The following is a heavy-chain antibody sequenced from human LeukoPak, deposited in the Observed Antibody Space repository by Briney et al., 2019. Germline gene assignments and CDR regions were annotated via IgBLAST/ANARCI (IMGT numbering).Heavy chain of an antibody. CDR1: GYTFTSYD. V-gene: IGHV1-8*01. J-gene: IGHJ3*02. CDR2: MNPNSGNT. D-gene: IGHD1-7*01. Sequence: ASVKVSCKASGYTFTSYDINWVRQATGRGLEWMGWMNPNSGNTGYAQKFQGRVTMTRNTSISTAYMELSSLRSEDTAVYYCARDFGLNYGLDIWGQGTMVTVSS. CDR3: ARDFGLNYGLDI.